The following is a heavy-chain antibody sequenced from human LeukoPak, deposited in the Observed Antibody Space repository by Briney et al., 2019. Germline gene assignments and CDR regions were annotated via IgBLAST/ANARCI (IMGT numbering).Heavy chain of an antibody. CDR1: GGSISSSSYY. CDR3: ARAGGIAVAGTVGWFDP. Sequence: SETLSLTCTVSGGSISSSSYYWGWIRQPPGKGLEWIGSIYYSGSTYYNPSLKSRVTISVDTSKNQFSLKLSSVTAADTAVYYCARAGGIAVAGTVGWFDPWGQGTLVTVSS. J-gene: IGHJ5*02. V-gene: IGHV4-39*07. D-gene: IGHD6-19*01. CDR2: IYYSGST.